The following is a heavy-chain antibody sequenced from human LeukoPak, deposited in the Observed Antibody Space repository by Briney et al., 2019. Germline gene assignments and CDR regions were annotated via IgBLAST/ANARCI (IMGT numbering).Heavy chain of an antibody. CDR2: IKYDETEK. Sequence: PGGSLRLSCEVSGSGFTFSNFWMNWIRQAPGKGLEWVANIKYDETEKYYVGSVKGRFTISRDNAKNSLYLQMNSLRAEDTALYYCTRIWTTVTFSDYCCQGTLVTVSS. CDR1: GSGFTFSNFW. V-gene: IGHV3-7*01. CDR3: TRIWTTVTFSDY. J-gene: IGHJ4*02. D-gene: IGHD4-17*01.